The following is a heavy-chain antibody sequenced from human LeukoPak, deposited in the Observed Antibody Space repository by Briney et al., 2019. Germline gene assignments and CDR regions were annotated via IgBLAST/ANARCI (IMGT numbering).Heavy chain of an antibody. CDR1: GFTFSSYA. J-gene: IGHJ1*01. Sequence: GGSLRLSCAASGFTFSSYAMSWVRQAPGKGLEWVSAISGSGGSTYYADSVKGRFTISRDNSKNTLYLQMNSLRAEDTAVYYCAKGPVAATRRGYFQHWGQGTLVTVSS. CDR3: AKGPVAATRRGYFQH. V-gene: IGHV3-23*01. D-gene: IGHD2-15*01. CDR2: ISGSGGST.